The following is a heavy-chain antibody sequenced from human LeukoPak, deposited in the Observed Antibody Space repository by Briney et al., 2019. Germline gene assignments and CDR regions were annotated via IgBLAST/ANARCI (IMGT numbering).Heavy chain of an antibody. CDR1: GFTFSRYT. V-gene: IGHV3-30*04. J-gene: IGHJ4*02. D-gene: IGHD3-10*01. Sequence: PGGSLRLSCVASGFTFSRYTMHWVRQTPGKGLEWVAVISYDGSNKYYADSVKGRFTISRDNSKNTLYLQMNSLRAEDTAVYYCAKDKVRGAYGIDYWGQGTLVTVSS. CDR2: ISYDGSNK. CDR3: AKDKVRGAYGIDY.